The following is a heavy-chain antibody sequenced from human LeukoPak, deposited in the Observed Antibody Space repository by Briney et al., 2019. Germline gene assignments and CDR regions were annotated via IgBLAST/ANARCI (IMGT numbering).Heavy chain of an antibody. CDR3: ARDFRGYYMDV. J-gene: IGHJ6*03. CDR1: GGSISSSSYY. Sequence: SETLSLTCTVSGGSISSSSYYWGWIRQPPGKGLEWIGSIYYSGSTNYNPSLKSRVTMSVDTSKNQFSLKLSSVTAADTAVYYCARDFRGYYMDVWGKGTTVTVSS. V-gene: IGHV4-39*07. CDR2: IYYSGST.